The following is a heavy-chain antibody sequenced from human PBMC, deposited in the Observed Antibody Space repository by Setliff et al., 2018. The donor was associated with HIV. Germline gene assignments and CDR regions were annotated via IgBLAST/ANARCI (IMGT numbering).Heavy chain of an antibody. D-gene: IGHD3-22*01. CDR2: IYYSGST. CDR3: ARDSERLYDSIGH. Sequence: LETLSLTCTVSGGSISSSSYYWGWIRQPPGKGLEWIGSIYYSGSTYYNPSLKSRVTISVDTSKNQFSLKLSSVTAADTAVYYCARDSERLYDSIGHWGQGTLVTVSS. V-gene: IGHV4-39*07. J-gene: IGHJ1*01. CDR1: GGSISSSSYY.